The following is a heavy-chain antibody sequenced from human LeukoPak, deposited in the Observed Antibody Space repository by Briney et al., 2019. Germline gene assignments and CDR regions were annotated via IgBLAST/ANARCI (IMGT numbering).Heavy chain of an antibody. CDR3: ARDPHIVVVTAIPLRAV. D-gene: IGHD2-21*02. V-gene: IGHV4-34*01. J-gene: IGHJ6*02. CDR1: GGSFSGYY. CDR2: INHSGST. Sequence: SETLSLTCAVYGGSFSGYYWSWIRQPPGKGLEWIGEINHSGSTNYNPSLKSRVTISVDTSKNQFSLKLSSVTAADTAVYYCARDPHIVVVTAIPLRAVWGQGTTVTVSS.